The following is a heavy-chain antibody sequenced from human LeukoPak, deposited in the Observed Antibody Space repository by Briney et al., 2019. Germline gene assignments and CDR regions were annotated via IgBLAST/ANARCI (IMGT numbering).Heavy chain of an antibody. D-gene: IGHD5-18*01. V-gene: IGHV3-74*01. CDR2: INTDGSTT. CDR3: GSDTVLGY. J-gene: IGHJ4*02. Sequence: GGSLRLSCAASGFTFSSYWMHWVRQAPGKGLVWVSRINTDGSTTIYADSVKGRFTISRDNAKNTLYLQMNSLRDEDTAVYYCGSDTVLGYWGQGTLVTASS. CDR1: GFTFSSYW.